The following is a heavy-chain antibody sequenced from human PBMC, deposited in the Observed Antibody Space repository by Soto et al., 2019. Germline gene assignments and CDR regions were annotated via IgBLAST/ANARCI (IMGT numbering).Heavy chain of an antibody. Sequence: QVHLVQSGAEVKKPGASVKVSCKGSGYTFTTYGITWVRQAPGQGLEWMGWISAHNGNTNYAQKLQGRVTVTRDTSTSTAYTELRSLRSDDTAVYYCARGTYGDYWGKGALVTVSS. J-gene: IGHJ4*02. CDR3: ARGTYGDY. V-gene: IGHV1-18*01. D-gene: IGHD4-17*01. CDR2: ISAHNGNT. CDR1: GYTFTTYG.